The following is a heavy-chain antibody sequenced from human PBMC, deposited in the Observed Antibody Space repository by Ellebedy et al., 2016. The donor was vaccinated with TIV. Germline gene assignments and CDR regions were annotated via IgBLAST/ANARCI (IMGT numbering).Heavy chain of an antibody. CDR3: ARHESQGIEVAGIMGYYFDY. CDR1: GGPISSSSYY. D-gene: IGHD6-19*01. J-gene: IGHJ4*02. CDR2: IYYSGST. Sequence: MPSDTLSLTCTVSGGPISSSSYYWGWIRQPPGKGLEWIGSIYYSGSTYYNPSLKSRVTISVDTSKNQFSLKLSSVTAADTAVYYCARHESQGIEVAGIMGYYFDYWGQGTLVTVSS. V-gene: IGHV4-39*01.